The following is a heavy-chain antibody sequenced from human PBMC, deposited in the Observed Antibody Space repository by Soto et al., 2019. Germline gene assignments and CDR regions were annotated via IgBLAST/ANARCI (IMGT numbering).Heavy chain of an antibody. V-gene: IGHV4-31*03. D-gene: IGHD4-4*01. J-gene: IGHJ4*02. CDR1: GGSISSGGYY. Sequence: QVQLQESGPGLVKPSQTLSLTCTVSGGSISSGGYYWSWTRPHPGKGLEWIGYIYYIGSTYYTPSLKRRVTGSVDTSKNQFSLKLSSVTAANTAVYYCASSIDYLGQGTLVTVSS. CDR2: IYYIGST. CDR3: ASSIDY.